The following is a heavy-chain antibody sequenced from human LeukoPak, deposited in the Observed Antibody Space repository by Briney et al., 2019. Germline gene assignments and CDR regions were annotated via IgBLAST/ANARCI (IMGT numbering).Heavy chain of an antibody. Sequence: PGGSLRLSCAASGFTFSTYWMHGVRQVPGKGLVWVSRISSDGANANYADSVKGRFTISRDNAKNTLYLQMNSLRAEDTAVYYCVLLSLTPGWGQGTLVTVSS. V-gene: IGHV3-74*01. CDR3: VLLSLTPG. J-gene: IGHJ4*02. CDR2: ISSDGANA. D-gene: IGHD2-8*01. CDR1: GFTFSTYW.